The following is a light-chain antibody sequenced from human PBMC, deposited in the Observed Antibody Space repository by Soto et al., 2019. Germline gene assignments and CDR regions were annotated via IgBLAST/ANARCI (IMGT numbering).Light chain of an antibody. CDR1: QSVSSN. Sequence: EIVMTQSPATLSVSPGERATLSGRASQSVSSNLAWYQQKPGQAPRLLIYGASSRATGIPDRFSGSWSGTEFTLTISSLQSEDSAIYYCQQYNNWPSWTFGQGTKVDIK. V-gene: IGKV3D-15*01. CDR2: GAS. J-gene: IGKJ1*01. CDR3: QQYNNWPSWT.